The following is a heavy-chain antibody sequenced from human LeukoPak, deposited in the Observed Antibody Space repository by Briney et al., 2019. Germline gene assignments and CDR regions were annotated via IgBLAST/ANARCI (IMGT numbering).Heavy chain of an antibody. CDR3: AREQTNYDFCSGYYTDYYYYGMDV. J-gene: IGHJ6*02. CDR1: GYTLTSYA. Sequence: GASVKVSCKASGYTLTSYAMNWVRQAPGQGLEWMGWINTNTGNPTYAQGFTGRFVFSLDTSVSTAYLQISSLKAEDTAVYYCAREQTNYDFCSGYYTDYYYYGMDVWGQGTTVTVSS. D-gene: IGHD3-3*01. CDR2: INTNTGNP. V-gene: IGHV7-4-1*02.